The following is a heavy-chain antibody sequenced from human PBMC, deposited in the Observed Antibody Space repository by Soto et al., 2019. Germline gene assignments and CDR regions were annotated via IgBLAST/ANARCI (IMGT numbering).Heavy chain of an antibody. V-gene: IGHV1-69*06. Sequence: QVQLVQSGTVVQRRGSSVKVSCQASGGTFSSHGMAWVRQAPGQGLEWMGGIIPTFGTPTYAPKFQGRVTITADKSTNTAYMELSSLRSADTAVYYCASERTAQYFDFWGQGTLSTVSS. CDR1: GGTFSSHG. J-gene: IGHJ4*02. CDR2: IIPTFGTP. CDR3: ASERTAQYFDF.